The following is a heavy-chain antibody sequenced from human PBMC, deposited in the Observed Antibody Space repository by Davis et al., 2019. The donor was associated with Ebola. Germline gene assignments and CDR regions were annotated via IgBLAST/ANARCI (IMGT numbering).Heavy chain of an antibody. J-gene: IGHJ6*02. CDR2: IIPIFGTA. D-gene: IGHD6-13*01. CDR1: GGTFSSYA. CDR3: ARTRIHRIAAAGRDYYYYYGMDV. Sequence: ASVKVSCKASGGTFSSYAISWVRQAPGQGLEWMGGIIPIFGTANYAQKFQGRVTITADKSTSTAYMELSSLRSEDTAVYYCARTRIHRIAAAGRDYYYYYGMDVWGQGTTVTVSS. V-gene: IGHV1-69*06.